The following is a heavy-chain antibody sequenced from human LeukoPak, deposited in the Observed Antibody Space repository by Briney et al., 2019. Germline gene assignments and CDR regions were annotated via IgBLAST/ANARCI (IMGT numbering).Heavy chain of an antibody. CDR2: ISINGGST. D-gene: IGHD4-17*01. CDR1: GFTFSTYA. V-gene: IGHV3-23*01. Sequence: SGRSLRLSCAASGFTFSTYAMSWVRQAPGKGLEWVSIISINGGSTYYADSVKGRFTISRDNSKNTLYLQMNSLRVEDTAVYYCANGGGAVTSAYWGQGTLVTVSS. CDR3: ANGGGAVTSAY. J-gene: IGHJ4*02.